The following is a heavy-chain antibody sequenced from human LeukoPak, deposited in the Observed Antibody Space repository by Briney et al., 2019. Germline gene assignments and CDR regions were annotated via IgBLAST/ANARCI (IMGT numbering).Heavy chain of an antibody. CDR3: AKGVVGATTSYFDY. CDR2: ISGSGGST. V-gene: IGHV3-23*01. CDR1: GFSFSTYT. D-gene: IGHD1-26*01. Sequence: PGGSLRLSCATSGFSFSTYTMSWVRQAPGKGLEWVSAISGSGGSTYYADSVKGRFTISRDNSKNTLYLQMNSLRAEDTAVYYCAKGVVGATTSYFDYWGQGTLVTVSS. J-gene: IGHJ4*02.